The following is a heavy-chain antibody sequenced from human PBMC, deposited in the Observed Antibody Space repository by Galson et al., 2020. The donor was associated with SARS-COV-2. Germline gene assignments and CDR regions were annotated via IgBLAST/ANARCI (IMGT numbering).Heavy chain of an antibody. J-gene: IGHJ5*02. CDR2: IFWDDDK. CDR3: AHSGYDSGGYSSAMGFDP. Sequence: SGPTLVKPTQTLTLTCTFSGFSLSTSGVGVAWFRQPPGKALEWLALIFWDDDKRYSPSLKSRLTISKDSSKNQVVLTMTNMDPVDTATYYCAHSGYDSGGYSSAMGFDPWGHGTLVTVYS. CDR1: GFSLSTSGVG. V-gene: IGHV2-5*02. D-gene: IGHD3-22*01.